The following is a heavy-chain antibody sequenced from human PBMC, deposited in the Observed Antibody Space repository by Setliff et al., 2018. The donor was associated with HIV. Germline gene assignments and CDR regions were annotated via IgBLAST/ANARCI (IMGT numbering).Heavy chain of an antibody. CDR2: ISTDESNT. CDR3: ARAGFLGAFDF. V-gene: IGHV3-74*01. CDR1: GFIFEDYG. Sequence: GGSLRLSCEVSGFIFEDYGMAWVRQVPGKGLEWVSGISTDESNTVYADSVKARFTISRDNAKNTVYLQMNSLRAEDTGVYCCARAGFLGAFDFWGQGTVVTVSS. J-gene: IGHJ3*01. D-gene: IGHD3-3*01.